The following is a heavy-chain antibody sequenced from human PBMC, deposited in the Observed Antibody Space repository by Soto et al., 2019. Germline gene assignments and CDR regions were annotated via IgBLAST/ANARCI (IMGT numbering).Heavy chain of an antibody. J-gene: IGHJ4*02. V-gene: IGHV4-34*01. CDR3: ASADIVARASGY. CDR1: GGSFSGYY. CDR2: INHSGST. Sequence: KPSETLSLTCAVYGGSFSGYYWSWIRQPPGKGLEWIGEINHSGSTNYNPSLKSRVTISVDTSKNQFSLKLSSVTAADTAVYYCASADIVARASGYWGQGTLVTVSS. D-gene: IGHD5-12*01.